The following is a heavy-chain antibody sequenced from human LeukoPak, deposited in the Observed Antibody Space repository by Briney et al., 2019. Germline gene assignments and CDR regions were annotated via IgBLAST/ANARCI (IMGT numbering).Heavy chain of an antibody. Sequence: GGSLRLSCAASGFIVSSNHMSWVRQAPGKGLEWVSVIYRGGSTYYADSVKGRFTISRDNSKNTLYLQMNSLRAEDTAVYYCARGGNTYGSFDSWGQGTLVTVSS. CDR3: ARGGNTYGSFDS. J-gene: IGHJ4*02. D-gene: IGHD5-18*01. V-gene: IGHV3-53*01. CDR2: IYRGGST. CDR1: GFIVSSNH.